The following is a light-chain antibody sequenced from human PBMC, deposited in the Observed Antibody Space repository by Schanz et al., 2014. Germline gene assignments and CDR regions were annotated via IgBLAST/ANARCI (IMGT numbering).Light chain of an antibody. V-gene: IGKV3-20*01. CDR3: QQYGSSRA. CDR1: QSVSSSY. Sequence: ETVLTQSPGTLSLSPGERATLSCRASQSVSSSYLAWYQQKPGQAPRLLIYGASNRATGIPARFSGSGSGTDFTLTISRLEPEDFAVYYCQQYGSSRAFGQGTKVEIK. CDR2: GAS. J-gene: IGKJ1*01.